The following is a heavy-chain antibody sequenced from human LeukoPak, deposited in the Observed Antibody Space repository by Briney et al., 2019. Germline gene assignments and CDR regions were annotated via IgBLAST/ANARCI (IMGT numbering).Heavy chain of an antibody. Sequence: GESLQISCQGSGYSFTSYWIGWVRQMPGKGLEWMGIIYPGDSDTRYSPSFQGQVTISADKSISTAYLQWSSLKASDTAMYYCARLPGRSSSWEKDYFDYWGQGTLVTVSS. D-gene: IGHD6-13*01. V-gene: IGHV5-51*01. CDR2: IYPGDSDT. J-gene: IGHJ4*02. CDR1: GYSFTSYW. CDR3: ARLPGRSSSWEKDYFDY.